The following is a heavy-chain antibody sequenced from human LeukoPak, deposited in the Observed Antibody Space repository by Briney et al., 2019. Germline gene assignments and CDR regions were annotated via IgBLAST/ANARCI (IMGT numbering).Heavy chain of an antibody. Sequence: GGSLRLSCAGSGFIFSDYNMHWVRQAPGKGLEWVSSISIRGSYIFYADSMKDRFTISRDNAKNSLYLLIKSLRAEDTAVYYCARGRYMTTVTYDFDYWGQGTLVTVSS. CDR3: ARGRYMTTVTYDFDY. CDR1: GFIFSDYN. V-gene: IGHV3-21*01. J-gene: IGHJ4*02. CDR2: ISIRGSYI. D-gene: IGHD4-17*01.